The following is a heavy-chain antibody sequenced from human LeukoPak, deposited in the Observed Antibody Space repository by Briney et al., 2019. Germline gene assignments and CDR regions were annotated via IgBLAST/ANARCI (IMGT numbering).Heavy chain of an antibody. J-gene: IGHJ4*02. CDR1: GFAFSSYA. CDR2: ISGSGGST. Sequence: PGRSLRLSCAASGFAFSSYAMSWVRHAPGGGLECVSAISGSGGSTYCATPVKGRFTISRDNSKNTLYLQMNSLRAEDTAVYYCAKDRGWRYSSSPSPIDYWGQGTLVTVSS. V-gene: IGHV3-23*01. D-gene: IGHD6-6*01. CDR3: AKDRGWRYSSSPSPIDY.